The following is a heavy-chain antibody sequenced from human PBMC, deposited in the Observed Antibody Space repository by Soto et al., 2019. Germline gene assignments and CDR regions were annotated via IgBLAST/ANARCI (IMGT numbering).Heavy chain of an antibody. CDR1: GGSFSGYY. CDR2: INHSGST. J-gene: IGHJ4*02. D-gene: IGHD3-16*02. Sequence: SETLSLTCAVYGGSFSGYYWSWIRQPPGKGLEWIGEINHSGSTNYNPSLKSRVTISVDTSKNQFSLKLSSVTAADTAVYYCARGKLSDYVWGSYRYHFDYWGQGTVVTVS. CDR3: ARGKLSDYVWGSYRYHFDY. V-gene: IGHV4-34*01.